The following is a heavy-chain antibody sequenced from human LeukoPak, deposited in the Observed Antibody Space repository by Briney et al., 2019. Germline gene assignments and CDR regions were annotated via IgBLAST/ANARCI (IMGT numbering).Heavy chain of an antibody. D-gene: IGHD6-19*01. V-gene: IGHV1-8*02. J-gene: IGHJ6*03. Sequence: GASVKVSCKASGYTFTGYYMHWVRQAPGQGLEWMGWINPNSGNTGYAQKFQGRVTMTRNTSISTAYMELSSLRSEDTAVYYCARGLYSSGWYGTVYYYMDVWGKGTTVTISS. CDR1: GYTFTGYY. CDR3: ARGLYSSGWYGTVYYYMDV. CDR2: INPNSGNT.